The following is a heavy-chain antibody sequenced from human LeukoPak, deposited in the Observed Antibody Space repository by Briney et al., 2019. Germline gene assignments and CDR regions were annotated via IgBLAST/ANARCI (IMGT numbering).Heavy chain of an antibody. D-gene: IGHD6-13*01. CDR3: ARGLGSSTDY. V-gene: IGHV1-18*01. CDR2: ISAYNGNT. Sequence: GPLKGSSKASCFTFSSFGISWGGPGPGQRVEWMGWISAYNGNTNYAQKLQGRVTMTTDTSTSTAYMELRSLRSDDTAVYYCARGLGSSTDYWGQGTLVTVSS. CDR1: CFTFSSFG. J-gene: IGHJ4*02.